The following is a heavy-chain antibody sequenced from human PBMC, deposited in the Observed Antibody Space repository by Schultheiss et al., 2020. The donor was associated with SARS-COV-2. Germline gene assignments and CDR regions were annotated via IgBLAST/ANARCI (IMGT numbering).Heavy chain of an antibody. CDR1: GASVSNDY. CDR3: ASEPIVVVPAAYFDY. J-gene: IGHJ4*02. V-gene: IGHV4-4*08. CDR2: IYNSGTT. D-gene: IGHD2-2*01. Sequence: SETLSLTCTVSGASVSNDYWSWIRQPPGRELEWFGYIYNSGTTHYNPSLKSRVTISVDTSKNQFSLKLTSVTAADTAVYYCASEPIVVVPAAYFDYWGQGTLVTVSS.